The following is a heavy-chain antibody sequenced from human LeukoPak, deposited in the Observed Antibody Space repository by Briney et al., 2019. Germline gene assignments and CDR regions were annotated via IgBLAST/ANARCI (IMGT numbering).Heavy chain of an antibody. Sequence: GGSLRLPCAASGFTFSGYGMHWVRQAPGKGLEWVAFIQYDGSNEYYVDSVKGRFTFSRDNSKNMLYLQMNSLRAEDTAVYYCAKGQGWYVDYWGQGTLVTVSS. CDR2: IQYDGSNE. V-gene: IGHV3-30*02. CDR3: AKGQGWYVDY. D-gene: IGHD6-19*01. J-gene: IGHJ4*02. CDR1: GFTFSGYG.